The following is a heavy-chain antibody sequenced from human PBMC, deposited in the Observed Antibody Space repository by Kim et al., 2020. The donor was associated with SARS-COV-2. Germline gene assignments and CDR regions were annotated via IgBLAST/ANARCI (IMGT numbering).Heavy chain of an antibody. J-gene: IGHJ4*02. CDR2: IILDGRST. CDR1: GFTFSEYW. CDR3: ASGLTLGQY. V-gene: IGHV3-74*01. Sequence: GGSLRLSCAASGFTFSEYWMHWVRLAPGKGLVWVSRIILDGRSTSYADSVKGRFTISRDNAKNTLYLQMNSLIAEDTAVYYCASGLTLGQYWGQGTPVTV. D-gene: IGHD2-21*02.